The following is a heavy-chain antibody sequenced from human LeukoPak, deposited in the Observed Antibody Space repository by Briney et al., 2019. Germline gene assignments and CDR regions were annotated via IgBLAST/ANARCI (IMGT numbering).Heavy chain of an antibody. CDR2: ISGSGGST. CDR3: AKDQNSGNSYYYEGAHDY. D-gene: IGHD3-22*01. CDR1: GFTFSSYA. Sequence: PGGSLRLSCAASGFTFSSYAMSWVRQAPGKGLEWVSAISGSGGSTYYADSVKGRFTISRDNSKNTLYLQMNSLRAEDTAVYYCAKDQNSGNSYYYEGAHDYWGQGTLVTVSS. V-gene: IGHV3-23*01. J-gene: IGHJ4*02.